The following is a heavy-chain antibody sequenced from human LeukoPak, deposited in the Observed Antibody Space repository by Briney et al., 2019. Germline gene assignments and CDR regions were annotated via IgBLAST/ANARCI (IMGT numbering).Heavy chain of an antibody. Sequence: GGSLRLSCAASGFTFSSYWMHWGRQAPGKGLVWVSRINSDVSSTSYADSVKGRFTISRDNAKNTLYLQMNSLRAEDTAVYYCARDRITGTTGYFDYWGQGTLVTVSS. J-gene: IGHJ4*02. CDR2: INSDVSST. CDR3: ARDRITGTTGYFDY. D-gene: IGHD1-14*01. V-gene: IGHV3-74*01. CDR1: GFTFSSYW.